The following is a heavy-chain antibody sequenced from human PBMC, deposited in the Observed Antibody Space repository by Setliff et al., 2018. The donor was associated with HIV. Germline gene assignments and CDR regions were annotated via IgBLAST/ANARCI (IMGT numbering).Heavy chain of an antibody. V-gene: IGHV4-4*08. J-gene: IGHJ4*02. D-gene: IGHD2-15*01. CDR2: IYTNGST. CDR3: ARVVDADYLDY. CDR1: GGSISSYF. Sequence: SETLSLTCTVSGGSISSYFWSWIRQPPGKGLEWIGYIYTNGSTNYNPSLKSRVTISVDTSKNQFSLKLNSVTAADTAMYYCARVVDADYLDYWGQGTPVTVSS.